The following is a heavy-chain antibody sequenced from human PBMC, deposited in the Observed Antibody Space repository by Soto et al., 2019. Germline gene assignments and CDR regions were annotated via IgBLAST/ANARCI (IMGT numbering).Heavy chain of an antibody. J-gene: IGHJ5*02. CDR2: IRSKAYGGTT. D-gene: IGHD2-15*01. CDR3: TGKGDLGYCSGGSCYSTDWFDP. Sequence: GGSLRLSCTASGFTFGDYAMSWFRQAPGKGLEWVGFIRSKAYGGTTEYAASVKGRFTISRDDSKSIAYLQMNSLKTEDTAVYYCTGKGDLGYCSGGSCYSTDWFDPWGQGTLVTVSS. V-gene: IGHV3-49*03. CDR1: GFTFGDYA.